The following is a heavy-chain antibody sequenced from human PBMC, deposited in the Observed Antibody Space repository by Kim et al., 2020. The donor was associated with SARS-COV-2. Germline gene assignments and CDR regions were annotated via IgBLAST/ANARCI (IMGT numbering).Heavy chain of an antibody. J-gene: IGHJ4*02. CDR3: AKDHRSSGWPTFDS. Sequence: YGASAEGRFVVSRDNAKNTLDLQMNNLRAEDTALYYCAKDHRSSGWPTFDSWDQGTQVTVSS. D-gene: IGHD6-25*01. V-gene: IGHV3-33*06.